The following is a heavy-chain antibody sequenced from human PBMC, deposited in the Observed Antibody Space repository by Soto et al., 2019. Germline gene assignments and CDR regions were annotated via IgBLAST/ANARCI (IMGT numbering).Heavy chain of an antibody. CDR3: ARVRQYCSGTSCYLDP. Sequence: PSETLSLTCGVSGGSISSTNWWHWVRQPPGKGLEWIGEIHHSGTTNYNPSLKSRVAISVDKPKNQFSLKVNSVTAADTAVYYCARVRQYCSGTSCYLDPWGQGTLVTVSS. J-gene: IGHJ5*02. CDR2: IHHSGTT. CDR1: GGSISSTNW. D-gene: IGHD2-2*01. V-gene: IGHV4-4*02.